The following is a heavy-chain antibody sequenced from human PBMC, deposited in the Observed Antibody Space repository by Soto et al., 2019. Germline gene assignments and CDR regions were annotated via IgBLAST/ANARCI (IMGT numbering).Heavy chain of an antibody. CDR1: GFTSSNYA. CDR3: VRDMTKAQY. D-gene: IGHD2-15*01. CDR2: SGPGGNT. J-gene: IGHJ1*01. Sequence: GGSLRLSCTGYGFTSSNYAMSWVRQPPGKGLEWVSVSGPGGNTYYADSVRGRFTISRDNPKNTLYLQMNGLRAEDTAVYHCVRDMTKAQYWGQGTLVTVSS. V-gene: IGHV3-23*01.